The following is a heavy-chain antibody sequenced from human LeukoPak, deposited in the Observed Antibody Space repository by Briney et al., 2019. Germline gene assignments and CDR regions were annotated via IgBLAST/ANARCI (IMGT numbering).Heavy chain of an antibody. CDR3: AIVLTAAFDY. D-gene: IGHD5-18*01. J-gene: IGHJ4*02. Sequence: SETLSLTCTVSGYSTSSGYYWGWIRQPPGKGLEWIGSIYHSGSTYYNPSLKSRVTISVDTSKNQFSLKLSSVTAADTAVYYCAIVLTAAFDYWGQGTLVTVSS. CDR2: IYHSGST. V-gene: IGHV4-38-2*02. CDR1: GYSTSSGYY.